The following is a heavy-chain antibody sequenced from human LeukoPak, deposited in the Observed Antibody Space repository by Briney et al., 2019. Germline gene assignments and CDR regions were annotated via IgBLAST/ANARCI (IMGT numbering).Heavy chain of an antibody. CDR3: ARQPTVKRGAVASNFDY. CDR1: GVLITSTIQY. D-gene: IGHD6-19*01. J-gene: IGHJ4*02. CDR2: IYYNGIT. Sequence: NPSETLSFTCTGSGVLITSTIQYWAWLGQAPGQGLELIARIYYNGITYYNASLESRVTMSVDTSRNQFSLRLSSVSAANTAVYYCARQPTVKRGAVASNFDYWGQGTLVTVSS. V-gene: IGHV4-39*01.